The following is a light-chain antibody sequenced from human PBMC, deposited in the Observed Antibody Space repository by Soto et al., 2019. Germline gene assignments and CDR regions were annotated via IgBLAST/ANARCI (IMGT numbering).Light chain of an antibody. CDR2: GAS. V-gene: IGKV3-15*01. CDR3: QQYKNWPTIT. J-gene: IGKJ5*01. Sequence: EIVMTQSPATLSVSPGERATLSCRASQSVSSNLAWYQQKPGQAPRLLIYGASTRATGIPARFSGSGSGTEFTLTISSLQSEDFAVYFCQQYKNWPTITFGQGTRLDIK. CDR1: QSVSSN.